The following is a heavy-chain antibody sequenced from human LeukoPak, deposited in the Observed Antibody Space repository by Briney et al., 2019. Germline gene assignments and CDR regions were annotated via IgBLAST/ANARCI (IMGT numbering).Heavy chain of an antibody. Sequence: PGGSLRLSCAASGFTFSSYWMHWVRQAPGKGLVWVSRINSDGSSTSYADSVKGRFTISRDNAKNTLYLQMNSLRAEDTAVYYCATTGDYYYGMDVWGQGTTVTVSS. D-gene: IGHD4-11*01. CDR3: ATTGDYYYGMDV. CDR1: GFTFSSYW. V-gene: IGHV3-74*01. CDR2: INSDGSST. J-gene: IGHJ6*02.